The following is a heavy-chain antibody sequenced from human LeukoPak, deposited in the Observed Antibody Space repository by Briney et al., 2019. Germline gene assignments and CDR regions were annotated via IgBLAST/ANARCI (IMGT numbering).Heavy chain of an antibody. J-gene: IGHJ4*02. Sequence: GGSLRLSCAASGFTFSSYAMSWVRQAPGKGLEWVSAISGRGDRTYYADSVKGRFTISRDNSKNTLYLHMNSLRAEDTAVYYCAKEQSSSGFFDYWGQGTLVTVSS. CDR1: GFTFSSYA. V-gene: IGHV3-23*01. CDR3: AKEQSSSGFFDY. CDR2: ISGRGDRT. D-gene: IGHD6-6*01.